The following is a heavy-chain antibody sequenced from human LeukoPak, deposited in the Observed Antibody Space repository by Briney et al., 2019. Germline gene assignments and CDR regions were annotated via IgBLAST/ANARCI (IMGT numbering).Heavy chain of an antibody. J-gene: IGHJ4*02. CDR2: RSYDGSNK. D-gene: IGHD3-3*01. V-gene: IGHV3-30*18. CDR1: GFTFSSYG. Sequence: GRSLRLSCAASGFTFSSYGMHWVRQAPGKGLEWVAVRSYDGSNKYYADSVKGRFTISRDNSKNTLYLQMNSLRVEDTAVYYCAKDFWSSYYRMYYFDYWGQGTLVTVSS. CDR3: AKDFWSSYYRMYYFDY.